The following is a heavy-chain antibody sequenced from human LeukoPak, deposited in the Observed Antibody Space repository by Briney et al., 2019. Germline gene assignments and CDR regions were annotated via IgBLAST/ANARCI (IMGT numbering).Heavy chain of an antibody. D-gene: IGHD6-13*01. CDR3: ASARYSSSQLWY. V-gene: IGHV3-74*01. J-gene: IGHJ4*02. CDR1: GFTFSSYW. CDR2: INSDGSST. Sequence: PGGSLRLSCAASGFTFSSYWMHWVRQAPGKGLVWVSRINSDGSSTSYADSVKGRFTISRDNAKNTLYLQMNSLRAEDTAVYYCASARYSSSQLWYWGQGTLVTASS.